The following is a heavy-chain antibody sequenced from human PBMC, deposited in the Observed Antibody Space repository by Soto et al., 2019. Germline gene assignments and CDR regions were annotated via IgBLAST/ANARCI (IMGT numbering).Heavy chain of an antibody. CDR3: AKGSSSPMGDWGSHFDY. CDR2: ISYDGSNK. D-gene: IGHD7-27*01. CDR1: GFTFSSYG. V-gene: IGHV3-30*18. Sequence: GGSLRLSCAASGFTFSSYGMHWVRQAPGKGLEWVAVISYDGSNKYYADSVKGRFTISRDNSKNTLYLQMNSLRAEDTAVYYCAKGSSSPMGDWGSHFDYWGQGTLVTVSS. J-gene: IGHJ4*02.